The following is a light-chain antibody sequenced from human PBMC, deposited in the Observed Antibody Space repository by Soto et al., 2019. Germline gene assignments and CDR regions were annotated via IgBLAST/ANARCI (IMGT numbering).Light chain of an antibody. V-gene: IGLV1-47*01. CDR3: AAWDDSLSGPL. CDR2: RNN. CDR1: SSNIGSNY. J-gene: IGLJ2*01. Sequence: LTQPPSASGTPGQRVTISCSGSSSNIGSNYVYWYQQLPGTAPKLLIYRNNQRPSGVPDRFSGSKSGTSASLAISGLRSEDEADYYCAAWDDSLSGPLFGGGTQLTVL.